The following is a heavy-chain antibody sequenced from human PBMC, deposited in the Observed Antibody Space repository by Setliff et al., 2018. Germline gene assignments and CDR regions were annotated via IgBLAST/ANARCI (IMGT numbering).Heavy chain of an antibody. CDR1: GFTFSDYY. V-gene: IGHV3-11*01. CDR3: ARDYPLGSGYHDY. J-gene: IGHJ4*02. D-gene: IGHD3-22*01. Sequence: GGSLRLSCATSGFTFSDYYMSWIRQTPGKGLEWVAYISSSGSLIYYPDSVKGRFTISRDNAKNSLFLQMNSLRGEDTAMYYCARDYPLGSGYHDYWGQGTLVTVSS. CDR2: ISSSGSLI.